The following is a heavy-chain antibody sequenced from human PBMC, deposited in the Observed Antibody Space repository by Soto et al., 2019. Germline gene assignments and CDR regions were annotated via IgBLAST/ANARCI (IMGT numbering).Heavy chain of an antibody. CDR1: GDSISNYY. CDR3: ARRRFGDYYDSSGFPPFDI. D-gene: IGHD3-22*01. J-gene: IGHJ3*02. CDR2: VHSNGNT. V-gene: IGHV4-59*08. Sequence: TSETLSLTCTVSGDSISNYYWAWIRQPPGKGLEWIGYVHSNGNTHHNPSLKSRVTISMDTSKNQFSLNLNSVTAADTAVYYCARRRFGDYYDSSGFPPFDIWGQGTMVT.